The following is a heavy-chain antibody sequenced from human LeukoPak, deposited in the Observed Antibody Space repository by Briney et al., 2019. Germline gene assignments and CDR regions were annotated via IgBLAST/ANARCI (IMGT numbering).Heavy chain of an antibody. D-gene: IGHD5-18*01. CDR1: GFTFSSYA. J-gene: IGHJ4*02. CDR3: ARGGVQLWLVFDY. Sequence: GGSLRLSCAASGFTFSSYAMSWVRQAPGKGLEWVSAISGSGGSTYYADSVKGRFTISRDNSKNTLYLQMNSLRAEDTAVYYCARGGVQLWLVFDYWGQGTLVTVSS. CDR2: ISGSGGST. V-gene: IGHV3-23*01.